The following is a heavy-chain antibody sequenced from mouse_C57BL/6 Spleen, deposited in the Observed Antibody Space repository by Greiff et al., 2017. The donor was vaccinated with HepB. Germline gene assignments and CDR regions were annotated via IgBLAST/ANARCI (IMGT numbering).Heavy chain of an antibody. V-gene: IGHV1-20*01. J-gene: IGHJ4*01. D-gene: IGHD2-2*01. Sequence: DVKLQESGPELVKPGDSVKISCKASGYSFTGYFMNWVMQSHGKSLEWIGRINPYNGDTFYNQKFKGKATLTVDKSSSTAHMELRSLTSEDSAVYYCARDGYDVLYAMDYWGQGTSVTVSS. CDR2: INPYNGDT. CDR1: GYSFTGYF. CDR3: ARDGYDVLYAMDY.